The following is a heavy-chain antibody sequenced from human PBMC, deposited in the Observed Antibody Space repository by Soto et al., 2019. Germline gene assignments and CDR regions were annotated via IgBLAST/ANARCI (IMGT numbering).Heavy chain of an antibody. J-gene: IGHJ4*02. D-gene: IGHD4-17*01. Sequence: DLEWIGYIYHSGSTYYNPSLKSRVTISVDRSKNQFSLKLSSVTAADTAVYYCARAMTTVTTIDYWGQGTLVTVSS. CDR3: ARAMTTVTTIDY. V-gene: IGHV4-30-2*01. CDR2: IYHSGST.